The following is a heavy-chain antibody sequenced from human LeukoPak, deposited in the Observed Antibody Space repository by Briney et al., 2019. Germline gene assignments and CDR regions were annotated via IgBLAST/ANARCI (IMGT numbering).Heavy chain of an antibody. J-gene: IGHJ6*03. CDR2: IIPIFGTA. CDR1: GGTFSSYA. Sequence: ASVKVSCKASGGTFSSYAISWVRQAPGQGLEWMGGIIPIFGTANYAQKFQGRVTITADESTSTAYMELSSLRSEDTAVYYCARDKGYCSSTSCYVSPYYYYMDVWGKGTTVTISS. CDR3: ARDKGYCSSTSCYVSPYYYYMDV. D-gene: IGHD2-2*01. V-gene: IGHV1-69*13.